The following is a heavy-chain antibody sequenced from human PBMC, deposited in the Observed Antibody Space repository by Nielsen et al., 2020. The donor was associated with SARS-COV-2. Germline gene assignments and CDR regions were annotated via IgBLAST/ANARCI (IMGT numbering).Heavy chain of an antibody. CDR3: ARDEEWFGEFSPDY. J-gene: IGHJ4*02. D-gene: IGHD3-10*01. CDR1: GYTFTSCY. V-gene: IGHV1-46*01. Sequence: ASVKVSCKPSGYTFTSCYMHWVRQAPGQGLEWMRIINPTGGSTSYAQKFQGRVTMTRDTSTTIVYMELSSLRSDDTAVYYCARDEEWFGEFSPDYWGQGTLVTVSS. CDR2: INPTGGST.